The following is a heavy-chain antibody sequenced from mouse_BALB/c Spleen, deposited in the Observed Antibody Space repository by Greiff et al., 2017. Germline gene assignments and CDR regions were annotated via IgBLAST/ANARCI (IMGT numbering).Heavy chain of an antibody. CDR2: IYPGSGST. V-gene: IGHV1-55*01. D-gene: IGHD2-4*01. CDR1: GYNFTSYW. CDR3: ARGGDYVYAMDY. Sequence: QVQLQQPGAELVKPGTSVKLSCKASGYNFTSYWINWVKLRPGQGLEWIGDIYPGSGSTNYNEKFKSKATLTVDTSSSTAYMQLSSLASEDSAVYFCARGGDYVYAMDYWGQGTSVTVSS. J-gene: IGHJ4*01.